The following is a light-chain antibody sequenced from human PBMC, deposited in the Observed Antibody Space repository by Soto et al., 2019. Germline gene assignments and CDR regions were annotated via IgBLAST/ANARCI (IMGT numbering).Light chain of an antibody. CDR1: QSVSSSY. J-gene: IGKJ3*01. Sequence: EIVLMQSPGTLSLSPGERATLSCRASQSVSSSYLAWYQQKPGQAPRLLIYGASSRATGIPDRFSGSGSGTDFTLTINRLEPEDFAVYYCQHYGSSPFTFGPGTKVDIK. CDR2: GAS. CDR3: QHYGSSPFT. V-gene: IGKV3-20*01.